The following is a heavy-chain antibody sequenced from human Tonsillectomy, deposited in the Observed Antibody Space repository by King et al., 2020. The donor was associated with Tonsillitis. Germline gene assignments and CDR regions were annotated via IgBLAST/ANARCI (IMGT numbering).Heavy chain of an antibody. CDR2: IYYSGST. D-gene: IGHD1-26*01. CDR1: GGSISSYY. CDR3: ARGGRDSGSPGRVDY. V-gene: IGHV4-59*01. J-gene: IGHJ4*02. Sequence: QVQLQESGPGLVKPSETLSLTCTVSGGSISSYYWNWIRQPPGKELEWIGYIYYSGSTNYNPSLKSRITISVETSQNQFSLKLTSVTAADTAVYYCARGGRDSGSPGRVDYWGQGPLVTVSS.